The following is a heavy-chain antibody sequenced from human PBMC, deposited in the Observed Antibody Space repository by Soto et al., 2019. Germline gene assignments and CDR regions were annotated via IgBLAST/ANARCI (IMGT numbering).Heavy chain of an antibody. CDR3: ARDGKVVTPIGGAQESVDV. CDR2: IYYSGST. V-gene: IGHV4-30-4*01. CDR1: GGSISSGDYY. J-gene: IGHJ6*02. Sequence: QVQLQESGPGLVKPSQTLSLTCTVSGGSISSGDYYWSWIRQPPGKGLEWIGYIYYSGSTYYNPALKCRVTISVDTSKNQFSLKLSSVTAADTAVYYCARDGKVVTPIGGAQESVDVWGQGTTVTVSS. D-gene: IGHD3-16*01.